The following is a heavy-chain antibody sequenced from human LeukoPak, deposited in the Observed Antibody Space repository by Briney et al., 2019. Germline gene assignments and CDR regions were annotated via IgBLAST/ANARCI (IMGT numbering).Heavy chain of an antibody. CDR3: ARASLDSSFDP. D-gene: IGHD3-16*01. CDR1: GFTFSSYN. V-gene: IGHV3-21*06. J-gene: IGHJ5*02. Sequence: GGSLRLSCAASGFTFSSYNMIWVRQAPGKGLEWVSSISSSATYIYYTDSLKGRFTISRDNAKNSLYLQMNSLRAEDTAVYYCARASLDSSFDPWGQGTLVTVSS. CDR2: ISSSATYI.